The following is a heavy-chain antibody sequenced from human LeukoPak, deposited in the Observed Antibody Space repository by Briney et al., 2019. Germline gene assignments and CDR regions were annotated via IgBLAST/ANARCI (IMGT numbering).Heavy chain of an antibody. CDR3: AKVAASSSWYFDY. CDR2: INSDGSST. J-gene: IGHJ4*02. CDR1: GFTFSSYW. Sequence: PGGSLRLSCAASGFTFSSYWMHWVRQVPGKGLVWVSRINSDGSSTSYADSVKGRFTISRDNAKNTLYVQMNSLRAEDTAVYYCAKVAASSSWYFDYWGQGTLVTVSS. D-gene: IGHD6-13*01. V-gene: IGHV3-74*01.